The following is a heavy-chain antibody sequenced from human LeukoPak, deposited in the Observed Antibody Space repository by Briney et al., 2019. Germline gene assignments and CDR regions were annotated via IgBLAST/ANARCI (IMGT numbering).Heavy chain of an antibody. CDR1: GGSISSNSYY. CDR2: IYYSGST. D-gene: IGHD6-13*01. Sequence: PSETLSLTCAVSGGSISSNSYYWGWIRQPPGKGLEWIGSIYYSGSTYYNPSLKSRVTISVDTSKNQFSLKLSSVTAADTAVYYCASRIAAAPFDYWGQGTLVTVSS. CDR3: ASRIAAAPFDY. V-gene: IGHV4-39*07. J-gene: IGHJ4*02.